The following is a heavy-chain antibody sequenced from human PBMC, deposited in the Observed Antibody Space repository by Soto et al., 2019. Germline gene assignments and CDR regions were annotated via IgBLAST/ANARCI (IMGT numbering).Heavy chain of an antibody. V-gene: IGHV1-69*01. CDR3: ARGGNYYDSSGYYYDH. CDR1: GGTFSSYA. J-gene: IGHJ4*02. CDR2: IIPIFGTA. D-gene: IGHD3-22*01. Sequence: QVQLVQSGAEVKKPGSSVKVSCKASGGTFSSYAISWVRQAPGQGLEWMGGIIPIFGTANYAQKFQGRVTTTADDSTSTAYMELSSLRSEDTAVYYCARGGNYYDSSGYYYDHWGQGTLVTVSS.